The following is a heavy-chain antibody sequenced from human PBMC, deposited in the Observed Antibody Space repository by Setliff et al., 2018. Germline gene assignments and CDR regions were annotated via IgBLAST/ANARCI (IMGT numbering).Heavy chain of an antibody. V-gene: IGHV1-18*01. J-gene: IGHJ4*02. CDR3: ARGRGPDIVVTIPGDY. Sequence: AAVKVSCKTSGYNFITLGINWVRQAPGQGLEWVGWISPYSGKTDYAQKFQSRVIMTSDSSTTTAYMELKTLRSDDTAVYFCARGRGPDIVVTIPGDYWGQGTQVTVSS. CDR1: GYNFITLG. CDR2: ISPYSGKT. D-gene: IGHD2-15*01.